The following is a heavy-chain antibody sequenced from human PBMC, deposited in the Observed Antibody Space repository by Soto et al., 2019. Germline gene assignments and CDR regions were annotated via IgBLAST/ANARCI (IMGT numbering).Heavy chain of an antibody. CDR1: GFSISRGGYS. D-gene: IGHD2-15*01. CDR2: IYHSGST. Sequence: PSETLSLTCAVSGFSISRGGYSWIWIRQPPGKGLEWIGYIYHSGSTYYNPSLESRVTISVDRSKNQFSLKLSSVTAADTAVYYCARCASSCILGFWGQGTLVTVSS. J-gene: IGHJ4*02. CDR3: ARCASSCILGF. V-gene: IGHV4-30-2*01.